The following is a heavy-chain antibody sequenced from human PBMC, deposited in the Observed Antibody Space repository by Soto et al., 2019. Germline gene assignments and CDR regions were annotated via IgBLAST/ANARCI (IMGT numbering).Heavy chain of an antibody. V-gene: IGHV5-51*01. CDR3: ARGHMITFGGVIAGFDY. D-gene: IGHD3-16*02. Sequence: PGESLKFSCKGSGYSFTSYWIGWVRQMPGKGLEWMGIIYPGDSDTRYSPSFQGQVTISADKSISTAYLQWSSLKASDTAMYYCARGHMITFGGVIAGFDYWGQGTLVTVSS. CDR1: GYSFTSYW. CDR2: IYPGDSDT. J-gene: IGHJ4*02.